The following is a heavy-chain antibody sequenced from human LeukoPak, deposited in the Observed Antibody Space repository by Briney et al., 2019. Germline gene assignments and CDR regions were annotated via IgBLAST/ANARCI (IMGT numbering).Heavy chain of an antibody. CDR3: ARDRGYSYGYNWFDP. CDR2: IRAYNGNT. J-gene: IGHJ5*02. Sequence: ASVKVSCKASGYTFIENYIHWVRQAPGQGLEWMGWIRAYNGNTDYAQKLQDRVTVTTDTSTSTAYTELRSLRSDDTAVYYCARDRGYSYGYNWFDPWGQGTLVTVSS. CDR1: GYTFIENY. V-gene: IGHV1-18*01. D-gene: IGHD5-18*01.